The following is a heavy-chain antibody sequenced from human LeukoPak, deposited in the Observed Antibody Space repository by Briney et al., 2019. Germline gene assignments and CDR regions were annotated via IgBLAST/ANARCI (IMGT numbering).Heavy chain of an antibody. CDR3: AKEATVTTSFDY. D-gene: IGHD4-11*01. V-gene: IGHV3-30*02. Sequence: GGSLRLSCAASGFTFSSYGMHWVRQVPGKGLEWVAFIRYDGSNKYYPDSVKGRFTISRDNSKNTLYLQMNSLRVEDTAVYHCAKEATVTTSFDYWGQGTLVTVSS. CDR2: IRYDGSNK. J-gene: IGHJ4*02. CDR1: GFTFSSYG.